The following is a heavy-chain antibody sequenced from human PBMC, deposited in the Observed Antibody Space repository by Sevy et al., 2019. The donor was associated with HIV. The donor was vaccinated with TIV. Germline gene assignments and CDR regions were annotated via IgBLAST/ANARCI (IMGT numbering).Heavy chain of an antibody. Sequence: GGSLRLSCAASGFTFSSYAMHWVRQAPGKGLEWVAVISYDGSNKYYADSVKGRFTISRDNSKNTLYLQMNSLRAEDTAVYYCARGGITGTTPGAFDIWGQGTMVTVSS. V-gene: IGHV3-30-3*01. J-gene: IGHJ3*02. CDR1: GFTFSSYA. CDR3: ARGGITGTTPGAFDI. CDR2: ISYDGSNK. D-gene: IGHD1-7*01.